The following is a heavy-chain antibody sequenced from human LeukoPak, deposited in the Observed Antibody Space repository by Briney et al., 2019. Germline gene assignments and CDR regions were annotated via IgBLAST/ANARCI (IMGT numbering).Heavy chain of an antibody. CDR2: IYDSGST. V-gene: IGHV4-39*07. CDR3: ARGLWLRQNYYYYGMDV. J-gene: IGHJ6*02. CDR1: GGSIRSSYYY. D-gene: IGHD5-12*01. Sequence: SETLSLTCTVSGGSIRSSYYYWGWIRQPPGKGLEWIGSIYDSGSTNYNPSLKSRVTISVDTSKNQFSLKLSSVTAADTAVYYCARGLWLRQNYYYYGMDVWGQGTTVTVSS.